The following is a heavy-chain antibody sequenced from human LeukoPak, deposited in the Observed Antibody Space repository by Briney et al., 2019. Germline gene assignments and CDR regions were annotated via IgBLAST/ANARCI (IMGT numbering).Heavy chain of an antibody. D-gene: IGHD1-26*01. V-gene: IGHV1-46*01. Sequence: ASVRVSCKASGYTFTSYYMHWVRQAPGQGLEWMGLINPTGGSTGYAQKFQGRVTMTRDMSTSTDYMELSSLRSEDTAIYYCARDNSVGDNAWWFDPWGQGTLVTVSS. CDR1: GYTFTSYY. CDR2: INPTGGST. CDR3: ARDNSVGDNAWWFDP. J-gene: IGHJ5*02.